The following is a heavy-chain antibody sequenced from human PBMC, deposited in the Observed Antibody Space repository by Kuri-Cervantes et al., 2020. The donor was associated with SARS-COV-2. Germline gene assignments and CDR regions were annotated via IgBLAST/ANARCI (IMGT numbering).Heavy chain of an antibody. Sequence: GGSLRLSCAASGFTFSSYGIHWVRQAPGKGLEWVAFIRYDGSNKYYADSVKGRFTISRDNSKNTLYLQMNSLRAEDTAVYYCAKERSNRVAVAQWGQGTLVTVSS. J-gene: IGHJ4*02. CDR1: GFTFSSYG. V-gene: IGHV3-30*02. CDR3: AKERSNRVAVAQ. CDR2: IRYDGSNK. D-gene: IGHD6-19*01.